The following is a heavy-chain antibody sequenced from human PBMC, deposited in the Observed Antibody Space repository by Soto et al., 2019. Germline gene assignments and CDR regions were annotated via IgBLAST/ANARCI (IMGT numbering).Heavy chain of an antibody. J-gene: IGHJ5*02. CDR3: ANKSSGYQRGWFDP. V-gene: IGHV4-4*02. CDR1: GGSISSSNW. Sequence: QVQLQESSRGLVKPSGTLSLTCAVSGGSISSSNWWSWVRQPPGKGLEWIGEIYHRGSTNYNPSLKSRVTISVDKSKNQFSLKLSSVTAADTAVYYCANKSSGYQRGWFDPWGQGTLVTVSS. D-gene: IGHD3-22*01. CDR2: IYHRGST.